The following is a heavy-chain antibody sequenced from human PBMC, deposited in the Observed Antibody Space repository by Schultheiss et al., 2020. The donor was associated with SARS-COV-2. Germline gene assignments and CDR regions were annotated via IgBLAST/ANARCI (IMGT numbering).Heavy chain of an antibody. J-gene: IGHJ4*02. CDR1: GGSISSYY. Sequence: SETLSLTCTVSGGSISSYYWSWIRQPAGKGLEWIGRIYTSGSTNYNPSLKSRVTISVDTSKNQFSLKLSSVTAADTAVYYCASVVDYYDSSGYYVRDYWGQGTLVTVSS. V-gene: IGHV4-4*07. CDR2: IYTSGST. CDR3: ASVVDYYDSSGYYVRDY. D-gene: IGHD3-22*01.